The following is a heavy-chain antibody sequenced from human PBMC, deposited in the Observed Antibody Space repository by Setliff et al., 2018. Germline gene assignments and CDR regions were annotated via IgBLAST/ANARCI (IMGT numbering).Heavy chain of an antibody. CDR2: IIPIFGTT. CDR3: ARGRDPAYYYDSGGYYWDY. D-gene: IGHD3-22*01. CDR1: GGTFSNYD. Sequence: GASVKVSCKASGGTFSNYDISWVRQAPGQGLEWMGGIIPIFGTTNYAQKFQGRVTITTDESTSTTYMELRSLRSDDTAVYYCARGRDPAYYYDSGGYYWDYWGQGTLVTVSS. J-gene: IGHJ4*02. V-gene: IGHV1-69*05.